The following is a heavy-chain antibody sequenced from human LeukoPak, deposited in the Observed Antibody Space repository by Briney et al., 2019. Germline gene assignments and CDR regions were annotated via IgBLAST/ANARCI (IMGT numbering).Heavy chain of an antibody. J-gene: IGHJ4*02. Sequence: GASVKVSCKASGYTFTSYDINWVRQATGQGLEWMGWMNPNSGNTGYAQKFQGRVTMTRNTSISTAYMELSSLRSEDTAVYYCARGLFSLYYYDSSGDSDFDYWGQGTLVTVSS. CDR3: ARGLFSLYYYDSSGDSDFDY. CDR1: GYTFTSYD. V-gene: IGHV1-8*01. D-gene: IGHD3-22*01. CDR2: MNPNSGNT.